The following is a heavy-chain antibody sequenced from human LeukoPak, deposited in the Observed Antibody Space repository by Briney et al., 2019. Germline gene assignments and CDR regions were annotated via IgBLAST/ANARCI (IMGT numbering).Heavy chain of an antibody. CDR1: GYSISSGYY. Sequence: QVQLQESGPGLVKPSETLSLTCAVSGYSISSGYYWGWIRQPPGKGLEWIGSMYYSGNPYYNPSLKSRVTISVDTSKNQFSLKLSSVTAADTAVYYCARPVSSPVRYMDVWGKGTTVTVSS. D-gene: IGHD6-13*01. CDR2: MYYSGNP. CDR3: ARPVSSPVRYMDV. V-gene: IGHV4-38-2*01. J-gene: IGHJ6*03.